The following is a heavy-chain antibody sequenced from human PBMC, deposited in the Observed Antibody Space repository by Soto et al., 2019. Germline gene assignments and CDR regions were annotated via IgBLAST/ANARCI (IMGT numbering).Heavy chain of an antibody. D-gene: IGHD1-1*01. CDR1: GGTFSSYT. J-gene: IGHJ4*02. V-gene: IGHV1-69*02. Sequence: PSVKVSCKAAGGTFSSYTISWVRQAPGQGLEWMGRIIPILGIANYAQKFQGRVTITADKSTSTAYMELSSLRAEDTAVYYCARGGLALLGTINQIVDYWGQGALVTVSS. CDR2: IIPILGIA. CDR3: ARGGLALLGTINQIVDY.